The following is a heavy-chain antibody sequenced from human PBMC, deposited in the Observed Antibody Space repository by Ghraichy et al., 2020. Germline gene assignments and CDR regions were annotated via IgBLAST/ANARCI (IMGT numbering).Heavy chain of an antibody. V-gene: IGHV1-69*06. CDR2: IIPIFGTA. J-gene: IGHJ4*02. CDR1: GGTFSSYA. CDR3: ARRWDYYDSSGLYYFDY. Sequence: SVKVSCKASGGTFSSYAISWVRQAPGQGLEWMGGIIPIFGTANYAQKFQGRVTITADKSTSTAYMELSSLRSEDTAVYYCARRWDYYDSSGLYYFDYWGQGTLVTVSS. D-gene: IGHD3-22*01.